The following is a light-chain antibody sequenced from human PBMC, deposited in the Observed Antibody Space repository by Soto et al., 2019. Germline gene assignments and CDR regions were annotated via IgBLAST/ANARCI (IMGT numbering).Light chain of an antibody. V-gene: IGKV4-1*01. CDR1: QSLLYTSNNKNY. Sequence: DIVMTQSPDSLAVSLGERATINCKSSQSLLYTSNNKNYLSWYQKKPGQPPKMLIYWASTRESGVPDRFTGSGSGSNFTLAIASLQAEDVAVYYCQQDYTFPRTFGQGSKVEIK. CDR2: WAS. CDR3: QQDYTFPRT. J-gene: IGKJ1*01.